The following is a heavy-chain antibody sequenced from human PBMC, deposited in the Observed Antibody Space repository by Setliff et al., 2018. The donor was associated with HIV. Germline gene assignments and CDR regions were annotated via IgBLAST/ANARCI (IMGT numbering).Heavy chain of an antibody. J-gene: IGHJ6*03. CDR1: GYTFTSYG. V-gene: IGHV1-18*01. CDR3: ARAQLRFWGRNYYYMDV. CDR2: ISAYNGNT. D-gene: IGHD3-3*01. Sequence: ASVKVSCKASGYTFTSYGISWVRQAPGQGLEWMGWISAYNGNTSYAQKFQGRVTMTTDTSTSKAYMELRSLRSDDTAVYYCARAQLRFWGRNYYYMDVWGKGTTVTVSS.